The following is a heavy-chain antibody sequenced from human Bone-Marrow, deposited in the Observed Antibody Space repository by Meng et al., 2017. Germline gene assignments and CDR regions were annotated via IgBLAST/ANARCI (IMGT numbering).Heavy chain of an antibody. CDR3: AKRGEVGATTE. CDR2: IRGSGEDT. V-gene: IGHV3-21*04. CDR1: RFTFSSYS. D-gene: IGHD1-26*01. Sequence: EAELVGAGVCLGRSGVAPSLSGAASRFTFSSYSMNWVRQASGKGLEWVSSIRGSGEDTYNAAPVEGRFTVSRDNSKTTLYLQMNSLRLEDTAVYYCAKRGEVGATTEWGQGTLVTVSS. J-gene: IGHJ4*02.